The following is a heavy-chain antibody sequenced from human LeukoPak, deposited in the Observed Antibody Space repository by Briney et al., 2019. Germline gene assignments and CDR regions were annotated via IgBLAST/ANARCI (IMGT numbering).Heavy chain of an antibody. CDR3: ARITTVISVDV. J-gene: IGHJ6*02. V-gene: IGHV1-69*04. CDR1: GGTFSSYA. D-gene: IGHD4-17*01. CDR2: IIPILGIA. Sequence: ASVKVSCKASGGTFSSYAISWVRQAPGQGLEWMGRIIPILGIANYAQKFQGRVTITADKSTSTAYMELSSLRSDDTAVYYCARITTVISVDVWGQGTTVTVSS.